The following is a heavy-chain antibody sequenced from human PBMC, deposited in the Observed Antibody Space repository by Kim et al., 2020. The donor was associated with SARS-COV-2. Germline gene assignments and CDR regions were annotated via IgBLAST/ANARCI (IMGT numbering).Heavy chain of an antibody. CDR2: IYYSGST. V-gene: IGHV4-39*07. Sequence: SETLSLTCTVSGGSISSSSYYWGWIRQPPGKGLEWIGSIYYSGSTYYNPSLKSRVTISVDTSKNQFSLKLSSVTAADTAVYYCAREDYYDSSGPKDAFDIWGQGTMVTVSS. CDR3: AREDYYDSSGPKDAFDI. J-gene: IGHJ3*02. D-gene: IGHD3-22*01. CDR1: GGSISSSSYY.